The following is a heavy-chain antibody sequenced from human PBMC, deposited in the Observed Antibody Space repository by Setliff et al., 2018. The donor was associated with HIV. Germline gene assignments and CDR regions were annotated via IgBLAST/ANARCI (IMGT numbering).Heavy chain of an antibody. CDR3: ASSRSLFGEEYFHH. J-gene: IGHJ1*01. CDR2: IYHSGSA. D-gene: IGHD3-10*02. V-gene: IGHV4-39*01. CDR1: GGSISGSSYY. Sequence: PSELSLTCNVSGGSISGSSYYWGWIRQPPGKGLEWIGSIYHSGSASHNPSLKSRITISVDTSKNQFSLKLRSVTAADTAVYYCASSRSLFGEEYFHHWGQGTQVTVSS.